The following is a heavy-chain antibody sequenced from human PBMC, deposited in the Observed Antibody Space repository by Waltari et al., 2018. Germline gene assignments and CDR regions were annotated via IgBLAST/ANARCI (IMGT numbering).Heavy chain of an antibody. J-gene: IGHJ6*02. CDR2: LEPEDGET. CDR3: ATKAGSSGWYKINYYYGMDV. CDR1: GYTLTELS. D-gene: IGHD6-19*01. Sequence: QVQLVQSGAEVKKPGASVKVSCTVSGYTLTELSMHWVRQAPGKGLEWMGGLEPEDGETIYAQKFQGRVTMTEDTSTDTAYMELSSLRSEDTAVYYCATKAGSSGWYKINYYYGMDVWGQGTTVTVSS. V-gene: IGHV1-24*01.